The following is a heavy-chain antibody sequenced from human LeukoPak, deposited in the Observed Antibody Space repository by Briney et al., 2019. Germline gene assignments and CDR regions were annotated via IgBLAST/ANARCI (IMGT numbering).Heavy chain of an antibody. CDR2: LYYSGST. V-gene: IGHV4-39*01. CDR3: ARRLPYSSGWYMAFDI. D-gene: IGHD6-19*01. Sequence: SETLSLTCTVSGGSISSSSFYWGWIRQSPGKGLEWIGSLYYSGSTYYNPSLKSRVTISVDTSKNQFSLKLGSVTAADTAVYYCARRLPYSSGWYMAFDIWGQGTMVTVSS. CDR1: GGSISSSSFY. J-gene: IGHJ3*02.